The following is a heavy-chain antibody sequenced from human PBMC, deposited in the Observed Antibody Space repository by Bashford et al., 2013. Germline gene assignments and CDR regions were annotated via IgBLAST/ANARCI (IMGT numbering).Heavy chain of an antibody. J-gene: IGHJ5*01. CDR2: MNGPGFSI. CDR1: GFTFSTYA. D-gene: IGHD2-21*01. CDR3: ARLPSTIGDSRLDP. Sequence: GSLRLSCTASGFTFSTYAMNWVRQAPGKGLEWVASMNGPGFSISYSNSVKGRFTISRDNSKNTVFLQMNSLKASDTAMYYCARLPSTIGDSRLDPWGQGTLVTVSS. V-gene: IGHV3-23*01.